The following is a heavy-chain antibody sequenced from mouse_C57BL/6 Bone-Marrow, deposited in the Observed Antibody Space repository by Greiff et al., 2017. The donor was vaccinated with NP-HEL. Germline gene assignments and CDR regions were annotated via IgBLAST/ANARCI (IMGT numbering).Heavy chain of an antibody. CDR3: ASDTLLLEY. CDR1: GFSLTSYG. J-gene: IGHJ2*01. D-gene: IGHD1-1*01. V-gene: IGHV2-6*01. Sequence: VKLMESGPGLVAPSQSLSITCTVSGFSLTSYGVDWVRQSPGKGLEWLGVIWGVGSTNCKSALKSRLSISKDNSKGQVFVKMNSLQTDDTAMYYCASDTLLLEYWGQGTTLTVSS. CDR2: IWGVGST.